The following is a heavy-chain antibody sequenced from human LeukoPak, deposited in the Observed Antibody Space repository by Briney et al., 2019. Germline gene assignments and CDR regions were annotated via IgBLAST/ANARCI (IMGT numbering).Heavy chain of an antibody. V-gene: IGHV1-8*01. D-gene: IGHD3-22*01. CDR3: ARGYYDSSGYAFDI. CDR2: MNPNSGNT. J-gene: IGHJ3*02. Sequence: GASVKVSCKASGYAFTSYDINWVRQATGQGLEWMGWMNPNSGNTGYAQKFQGRVTMTRNTSISTAYMELSSLRSEDTAVYYCARGYYDSSGYAFDIWGQGTMVTVSS. CDR1: GYAFTSYD.